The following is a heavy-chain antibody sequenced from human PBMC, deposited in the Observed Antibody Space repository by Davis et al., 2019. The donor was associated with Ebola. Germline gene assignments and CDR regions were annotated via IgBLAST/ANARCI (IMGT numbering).Heavy chain of an antibody. Sequence: GGSLRLSCAASGFTVSSNYMSWVRQAPGKGLEWVSVSGGSTYYADSVKGRFTISRDNSKNTLYLQMGSLRAEDMAVYYCARGPPSSGWYFDYWGQGTLVTVSS. CDR3: ARGPPSSGWYFDY. D-gene: IGHD6-19*01. CDR2: SGGST. V-gene: IGHV3-66*01. CDR1: GFTVSSNY. J-gene: IGHJ4*02.